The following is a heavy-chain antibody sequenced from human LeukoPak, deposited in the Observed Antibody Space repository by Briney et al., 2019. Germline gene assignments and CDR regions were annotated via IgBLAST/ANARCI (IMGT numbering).Heavy chain of an antibody. J-gene: IGHJ6*02. V-gene: IGHV3-30*04. CDR2: ISYDGSNK. D-gene: IGHD6-13*01. CDR3: AREVASGSSWPGYYYGMDV. CDR1: GFTFSSYA. Sequence: PGRSLRLSCAASGFTFSSYAMHWVRQAPGKGLEWVAVISYDGSNKYYADSVKGRFTISRDNSKNTLYLQMSSLRAEDTAVYYCAREVASGSSWPGYYYGMDVWGQGTTVTVSS.